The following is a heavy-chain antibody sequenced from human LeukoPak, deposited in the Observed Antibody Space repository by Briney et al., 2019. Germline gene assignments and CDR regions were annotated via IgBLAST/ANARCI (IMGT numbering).Heavy chain of an antibody. J-gene: IGHJ4*02. CDR2: ISYDGSNK. CDR1: GFTFSSYG. V-gene: IGHV3-30*18. Sequence: GGSLRLSCAASGFTFSSYGMHWVRQAPGKGLEWVAVISYDGSNKYYADSVKGRFTISRDNSKNTLYLQMNSLRAEDTAVYYCAKDWSREWLVGYDLDYWGQGTLVTVSS. CDR3: AKDWSREWLVGYDLDY. D-gene: IGHD6-19*01.